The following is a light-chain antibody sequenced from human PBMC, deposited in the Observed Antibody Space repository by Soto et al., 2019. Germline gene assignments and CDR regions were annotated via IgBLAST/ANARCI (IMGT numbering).Light chain of an antibody. V-gene: IGKV3D-15*01. CDR1: QFVSSN. J-gene: IGKJ5*01. CDR3: QQYHNWPPTT. CDR2: GAS. Sequence: EIVMTQSPVTLSVSPGERATHSCRASQFVSSNLAWYQQKPGQAPRLLIYGASTRATGIPAKFSGSGSGTEFTLTISNLQSEDFAVYLCQQYHNWPPTTFGQGTRLEIK.